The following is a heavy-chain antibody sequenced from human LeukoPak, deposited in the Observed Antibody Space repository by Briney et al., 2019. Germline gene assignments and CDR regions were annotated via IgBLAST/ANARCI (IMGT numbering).Heavy chain of an antibody. CDR1: GGSISSSNYY. D-gene: IGHD1-7*01. J-gene: IGHJ3*02. Sequence: SEALSLTCAVSGGSISSSNYYWGWIRQPPGQGLEWIGSIYYSGNTYYNPSLKSRVTISVDTSKNQFSLKLSSVTATDTAVYSCARPGGNWDYVYAFDIWGQGTMVTVSS. CDR2: IYYSGNT. V-gene: IGHV4-39*01. CDR3: ARPGGNWDYVYAFDI.